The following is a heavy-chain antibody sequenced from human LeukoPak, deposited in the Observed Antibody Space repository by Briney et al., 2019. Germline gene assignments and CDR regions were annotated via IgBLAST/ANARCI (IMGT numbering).Heavy chain of an antibody. J-gene: IGHJ4*02. CDR2: IGGGSGYT. D-gene: IGHD6-13*01. CDR1: GFTFSSYT. Sequence: GGSLRLSCAASGFTFSSYTMNWVRQAPGKELEWVSSIGGGSGYTYYADSMRGRFTISRDNANYSLYLQMNSLRAEDTAVYYCAREPLAAADTNFDYWGQGTLVTVSS. V-gene: IGHV3-21*01. CDR3: AREPLAAADTNFDY.